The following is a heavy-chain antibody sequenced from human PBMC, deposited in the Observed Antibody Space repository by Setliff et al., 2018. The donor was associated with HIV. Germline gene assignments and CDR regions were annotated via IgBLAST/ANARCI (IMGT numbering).Heavy chain of an antibody. V-gene: IGHV4-30-4*08. J-gene: IGHJ6*03. Sequence: SLTCTVSDGSISSGDYYWSWIRQPPGKGLEWIGYMYDSGSTYYNPSLRSRARISVDTSKNQFSLKLSSVTAADTALYYCARGRYRSRWYASDHYYIDVWGKGTTVTVSS. D-gene: IGHD6-13*01. CDR2: MYDSGST. CDR1: DGSISSGDYY. CDR3: ARGRYRSRWYASDHYYIDV.